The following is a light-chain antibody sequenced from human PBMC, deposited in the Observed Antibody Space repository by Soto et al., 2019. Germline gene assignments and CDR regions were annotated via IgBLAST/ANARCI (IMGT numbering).Light chain of an antibody. CDR3: SSYTSSSPPFV. CDR1: SSDVGGYNY. Sequence: HSVLTQPASVSGSPGESITISCTGTSSDVGGYNYVSWYQQHPDKAPKLMIYDVINRPSGVSNRFSGSKSANTASLTISGLQAEDEADYYCSSYTSSSPPFVFGTGTKLTVL. J-gene: IGLJ1*01. V-gene: IGLV2-14*01. CDR2: DVI.